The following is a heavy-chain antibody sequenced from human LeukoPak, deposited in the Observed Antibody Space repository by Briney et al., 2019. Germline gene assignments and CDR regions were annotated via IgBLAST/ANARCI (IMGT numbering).Heavy chain of an antibody. D-gene: IGHD6-19*01. CDR2: IYPGDSDT. CDR3: ARTGYTSGWYVGSFDY. V-gene: IGHV5-51*01. Sequence: GESLKISCKGSGYSFTSYWIGWVRQMPGKGLEWMGIIYPGDSDTKYSPSFQGQVTISADKSISTAYLQWSSLKASDTAMYYCARTGYTSGWYVGSFDYWGQGTPVTVSS. CDR1: GYSFTSYW. J-gene: IGHJ4*02.